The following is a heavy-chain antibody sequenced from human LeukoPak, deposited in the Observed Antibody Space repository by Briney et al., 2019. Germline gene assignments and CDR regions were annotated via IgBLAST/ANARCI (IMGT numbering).Heavy chain of an antibody. J-gene: IGHJ4*02. V-gene: IGHV3-48*01. CDR3: AREGATYYYDSSGPVIIGFDY. CDR1: GFTFSSYS. Sequence: GGSLRLSCAASGFTFSSYSMNWVRQAPGKGLEWVSYISSSSSTIYYADSVKGRFTISRDNAKNSLYLQMNSLRAEDTAVYYCAREGATYYYDSSGPVIIGFDYWSQGTLVTVSS. D-gene: IGHD3-22*01. CDR2: ISSSSSTI.